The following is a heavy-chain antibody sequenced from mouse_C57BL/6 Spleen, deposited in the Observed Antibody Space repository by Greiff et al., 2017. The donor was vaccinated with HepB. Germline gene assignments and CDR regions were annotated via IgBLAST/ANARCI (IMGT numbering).Heavy chain of an antibody. V-gene: IGHV14-2*01. Sequence: EVQLQQSGAELVKPGASVKLSCTASGFNIKDYYMHWVKQRTEPCLEWIGRIDPEDGETKYAPKFQGKAIITADPSSNIAYMQLSSLSSEDSAVWCCASPYYYGSLAYWSQGTTLTVSS. CDR1: GFNIKDYY. J-gene: IGHJ2*01. CDR2: IDPEDGET. D-gene: IGHD1-1*01. CDR3: ASPYYYGSLAY.